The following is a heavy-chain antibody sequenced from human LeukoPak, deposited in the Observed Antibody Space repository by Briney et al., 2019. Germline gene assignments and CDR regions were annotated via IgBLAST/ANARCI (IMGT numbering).Heavy chain of an antibody. D-gene: IGHD4/OR15-4a*01. Sequence: SETLSLTCTASGGSISSGTYYWSWIRQPAGKGLEWIGRIYTSGSTNYNPSLKSRVTISLDTSKNQFSLRLSSVTAADTAVYYCAKAGLVRGGALDSWGQGTLVTVSS. V-gene: IGHV4-61*02. CDR1: GGSISSGTYY. J-gene: IGHJ4*02. CDR2: IYTSGST. CDR3: AKAGLVRGGALDS.